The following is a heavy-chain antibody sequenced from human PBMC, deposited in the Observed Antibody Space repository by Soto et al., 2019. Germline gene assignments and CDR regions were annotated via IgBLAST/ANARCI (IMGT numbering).Heavy chain of an antibody. CDR1: GFTGSSNY. CDR2: IYSGGST. V-gene: IGHV3-66*01. D-gene: IGHD3-10*01. J-gene: IGHJ6*03. CDR3: AREIGRGASQTDYMDV. Sequence: EVQLVESGGGMVQPGGSLRLSCAAYGFTGSSNYMSWVRQAPGKGLEWVPAIYSGGSTFYADSVKGRFTIARDNSKNTVYNQMNSLISEDAGVYYCAREIGRGASQTDYMDVWGKGSTVTVS.